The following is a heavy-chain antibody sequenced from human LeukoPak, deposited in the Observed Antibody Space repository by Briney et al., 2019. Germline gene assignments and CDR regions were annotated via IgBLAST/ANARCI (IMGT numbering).Heavy chain of an antibody. CDR1: GFTFSSYA. J-gene: IGHJ4*02. CDR2: ISYDGSNK. CDR3: AREDGSGWRLPEN. V-gene: IGHV3-30-3*01. D-gene: IGHD6-19*01. Sequence: GRSLRLSCAASGFTFSSYAMHWVRQAPGKGLEWVAVISYDGSNKYYIDSVKGRFTISRDNSKNTLYLQVNSLRAEDTAVYYCAREDGSGWRLPENWGQGTLVTVSS.